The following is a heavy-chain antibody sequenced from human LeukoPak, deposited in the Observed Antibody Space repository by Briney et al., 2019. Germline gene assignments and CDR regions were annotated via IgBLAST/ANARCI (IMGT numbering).Heavy chain of an antibody. J-gene: IGHJ4*02. CDR3: ITPLPYSAQ. Sequence: PGGSLRLSCAASGFTFSNAYMNWVRQAPGKGLEWVGRIEPKTDGKTTEYAAPVKDRFSISRDDSKSMMYLQMNSLKTEDTAVYYCITPLPYSAQGGQGTLVTVSS. CDR2: IEPKTDGKTT. CDR1: GFTFSNAY. D-gene: IGHD2-21*01. V-gene: IGHV3-15*07.